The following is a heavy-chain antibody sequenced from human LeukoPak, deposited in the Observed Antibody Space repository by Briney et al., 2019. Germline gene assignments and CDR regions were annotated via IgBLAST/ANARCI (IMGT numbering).Heavy chain of an antibody. CDR2: IYYSGST. D-gene: IGHD5-18*01. J-gene: IGHJ4*02. CDR3: ARHVLLSYSYGYVRGNYYFDY. Sequence: KSSETLSLTCTVSGGSISSSSYSWGWVRQPPGKGLEWIGSIYYSGSTYYNPSLKSRVTISVETAKNQFSLKLSSVTAADPAVYYCARHVLLSYSYGYVRGNYYFDYWGQGTLVTVSS. CDR1: GGSISSSSYS. V-gene: IGHV4-39*01.